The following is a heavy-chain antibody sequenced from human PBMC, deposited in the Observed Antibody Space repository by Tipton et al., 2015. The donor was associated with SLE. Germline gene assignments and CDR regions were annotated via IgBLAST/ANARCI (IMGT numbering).Heavy chain of an antibody. Sequence: TLSLTCTVSGYSISSGDYYWCWIRQVPGKGLEWIGYIYYSGSTYRNPSLKSRVTVSLDTSKNQFSLNLSSVTAADTAVYYCATTSCSGDSCLVDHWGQGTLVTVSS. CDR1: GYSISSGDYY. J-gene: IGHJ4*02. V-gene: IGHV4-31*02. CDR3: ATTSCSGDSCLVDH. D-gene: IGHD2-21*01. CDR2: IYYSGST.